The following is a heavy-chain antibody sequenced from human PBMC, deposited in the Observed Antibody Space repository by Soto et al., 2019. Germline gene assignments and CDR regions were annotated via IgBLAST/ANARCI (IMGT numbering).Heavy chain of an antibody. CDR3: ARGRDGYLFDY. V-gene: IGHV1-69*13. J-gene: IGHJ4*02. CDR1: GGTFSGYY. D-gene: IGHD5-12*01. Sequence: EASVEVTCTASGGTFSGYYMRWVRQAPGQGLEWMGGIMPIFGTANYAQKFQGRVTITADESTSTAYMELSSLRSEDTAVYYCARGRDGYLFDYWGQGTLVTVSS. CDR2: IMPIFGTA.